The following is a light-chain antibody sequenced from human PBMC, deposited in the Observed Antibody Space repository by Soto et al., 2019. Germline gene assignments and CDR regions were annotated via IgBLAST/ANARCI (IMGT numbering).Light chain of an antibody. V-gene: IGKV1-39*01. Sequence: DIQMTQSPSSLSASVGDRVTITCRASQSISNYLNWYQQRPGKAPKLLIYAASSLQGGVPSRFSGSGSGTYFTLTISSLQPEDFATYYCQQSYSTPRTFGQGTKVEIK. J-gene: IGKJ1*01. CDR3: QQSYSTPRT. CDR1: QSISNY. CDR2: AAS.